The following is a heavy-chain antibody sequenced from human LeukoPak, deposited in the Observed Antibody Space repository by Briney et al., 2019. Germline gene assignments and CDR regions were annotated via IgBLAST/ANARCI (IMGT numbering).Heavy chain of an antibody. CDR1: GYSISSDDY. Sequence: SETLSLTCSVSGYSISSDDYWGWIRQPPGQGLEWIGTIYHSGSTYYNPSLKSRVTISIDMSKNQFSLKLSSVTAADTAVYYCAKERRVATIGASDVWGQGTMVTVSS. CDR2: IYHSGST. D-gene: IGHD5-12*01. V-gene: IGHV4-38-2*02. CDR3: AKERRVATIGASDV. J-gene: IGHJ3*01.